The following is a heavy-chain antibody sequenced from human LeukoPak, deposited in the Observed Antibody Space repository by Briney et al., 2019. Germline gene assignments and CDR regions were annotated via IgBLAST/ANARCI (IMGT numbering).Heavy chain of an antibody. J-gene: IGHJ4*02. V-gene: IGHV3-30*03. Sequence: GGSLRLSCAASGFTFSSYSMNWVRQAPGKGLEWVAVISYDGSNKYYADSVKGRFTISRDNSKNTLYLQMNSLRAEDTAVYYCARVFWAAAGPPYFDYWGQGTLVTVSS. CDR3: ARVFWAAAGPPYFDY. D-gene: IGHD6-13*01. CDR2: ISYDGSNK. CDR1: GFTFSSYS.